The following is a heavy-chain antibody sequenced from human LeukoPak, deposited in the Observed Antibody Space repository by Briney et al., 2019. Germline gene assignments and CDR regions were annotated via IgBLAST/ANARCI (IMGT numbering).Heavy chain of an antibody. CDR3: ARHRGSSWSPYYYYVDV. D-gene: IGHD6-13*01. CDR2: IYYSGST. V-gene: IGHV4-59*08. J-gene: IGHJ6*03. Sequence: SETLSLTCTVSGGSISSYYWSWIRQPPGKGLEWIGYIYYSGSTNYNPSLKSRVTISVDTSKNQFSLKLSSVTAADTAVYYCARHRGSSWSPYYYYVDVWGKGTTVTVSS. CDR1: GGSISSYY.